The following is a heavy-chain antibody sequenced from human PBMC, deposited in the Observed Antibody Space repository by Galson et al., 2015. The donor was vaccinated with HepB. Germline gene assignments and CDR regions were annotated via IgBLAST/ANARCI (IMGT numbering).Heavy chain of an antibody. Sequence: SLRLSCAASGLNFNGAWMSWVRQAPGEGLEWVGRIKSKTYGATTDYAAPVKGRFVTSRDDSENTLNLQMNNLKIEDTGVYHCTAWDSGYWSQGTMVTVSA. CDR2: IKSKTYGATT. V-gene: IGHV3-15*01. D-gene: IGHD6-25*01. J-gene: IGHJ4*02. CDR3: TAWDSGY. CDR1: GLNFNGAW.